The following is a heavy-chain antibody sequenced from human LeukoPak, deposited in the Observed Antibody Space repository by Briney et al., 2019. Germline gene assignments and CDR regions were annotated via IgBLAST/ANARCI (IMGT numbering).Heavy chain of an antibody. Sequence: ASVTVSCKASGYTLTNNYMHWVRQAPGQGLEWMGLSNPTGYSTSDTQKFQVRVTMTRDTSTSTVYMELSSLRSDDTAVYYCARVEQWLKYNWFDPWGQGTLVTVSS. J-gene: IGHJ5*02. V-gene: IGHV1-46*01. CDR2: SNPTGYST. CDR3: ARVEQWLKYNWFDP. D-gene: IGHD6-19*01. CDR1: GYTLTNNY.